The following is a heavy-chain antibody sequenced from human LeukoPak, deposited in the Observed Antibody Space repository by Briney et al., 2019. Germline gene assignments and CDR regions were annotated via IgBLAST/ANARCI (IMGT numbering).Heavy chain of an antibody. V-gene: IGHV4-39*01. D-gene: IGHD3-10*01. CDR3: ARQAGAWHGGFGKLLYISSFDY. Sequence: SETLSLTCTVSGGSISSSSYYWGWIRQPPGKGLEWIGSIYYSGSTYYNPSLKSRVTISVDTSKNQFSLKLSSVTAADTAVYYCARQAGAWHGGFGKLLYISSFDYWGQGTLVTVSS. CDR1: GGSISSSSYY. CDR2: IYYSGST. J-gene: IGHJ4*02.